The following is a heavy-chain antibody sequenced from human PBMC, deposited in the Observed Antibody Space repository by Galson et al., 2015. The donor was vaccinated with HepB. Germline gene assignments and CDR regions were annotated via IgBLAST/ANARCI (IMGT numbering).Heavy chain of an antibody. V-gene: IGHV3-9*01. D-gene: IGHD6-13*01. J-gene: IGHJ1*01. CDR2: VSWNSGNI. CDR3: AKAGTYSSSSGYFQH. Sequence: SLRLSCAASGFTFGGSAMHWVRQAPGKGLEWVSGVSWNSGNIDYAASVKGRFAISRDNAKNSLYLQMNSLRAEDTALYYCAKAGTYSSSSGYFQHWGQGTLVTVST. CDR1: GFTFGGSA.